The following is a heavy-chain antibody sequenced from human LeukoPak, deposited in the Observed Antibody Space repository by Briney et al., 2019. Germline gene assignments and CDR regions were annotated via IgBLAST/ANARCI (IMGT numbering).Heavy chain of an antibody. CDR1: GFTFSSYG. CDR2: IKQDGSEK. J-gene: IGHJ3*02. Sequence: GGSLRLSCAASGFTFSSYGMHWVRQAPGKGLEWVANIKQDGSEKYYVDSVKGRFTISRDNAKNSLYLQMNSLRADDTALYYCARDLAGPPQEAFDIWGQGTMVTVSS. V-gene: IGHV3-7*01. CDR3: ARDLAGPPQEAFDI.